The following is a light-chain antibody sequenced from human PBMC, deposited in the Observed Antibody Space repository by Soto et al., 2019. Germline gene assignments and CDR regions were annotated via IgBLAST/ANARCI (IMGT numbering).Light chain of an antibody. V-gene: IGKV3-20*01. CDR3: QQYGSSTWT. Sequence: EIVLTQSPGTLSLSPGERATLSCRASQSVSSGYLAWYQQKPGQAPRLLIYGASSRATGIPDRFSGSGSGTDVTLTISRLEPEDFAVYYCQQYGSSTWTFRQGTKVEIK. CDR1: QSVSSGY. J-gene: IGKJ1*01. CDR2: GAS.